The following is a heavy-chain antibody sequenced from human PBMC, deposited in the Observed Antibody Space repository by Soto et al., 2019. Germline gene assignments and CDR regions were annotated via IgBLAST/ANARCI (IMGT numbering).Heavy chain of an antibody. V-gene: IGHV3-33*01. D-gene: IGHD2-2*01. Sequence: SLRLSCAASGFTFSSYGMHWVRQAPGKGLEWVAVIWYDGSNKYYADSVKGRFTISRDNSKNTLYLQMNSLRAEDTAVYYCAREGYCSSTSCFNGWDYFYYMDVWGKGTTVTVSS. CDR3: AREGYCSSTSCFNGWDYFYYMDV. CDR2: IWYDGSNK. CDR1: GFTFSSYG. J-gene: IGHJ6*03.